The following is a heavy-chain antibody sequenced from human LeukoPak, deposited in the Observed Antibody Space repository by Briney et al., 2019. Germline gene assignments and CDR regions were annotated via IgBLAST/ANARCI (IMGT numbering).Heavy chain of an antibody. CDR1: GFTFSDYY. CDR3: ASPYCSSTSCYMVY. D-gene: IGHD2-2*02. J-gene: IGHJ4*02. V-gene: IGHV4-38-2*01. Sequence: PGGSLRLSCAASGFTFSDYYMSWIRQPPGEGLEWIGSIYYSGSTYYNPSLKSRVTISVDTSKNQFSLKLSSVTAADTAVYYCASPYCSSTSCYMVYWGQGTLVTVSS. CDR2: IYYSGST.